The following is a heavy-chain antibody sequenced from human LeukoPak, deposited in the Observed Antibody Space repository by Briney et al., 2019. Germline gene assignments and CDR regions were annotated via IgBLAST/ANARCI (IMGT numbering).Heavy chain of an antibody. J-gene: IGHJ3*02. CDR1: DDSFISHY. CDR2: ISYIGST. D-gene: IGHD4-17*01. Sequence: SETLSPTCAVSDDSFISHYWTWIREPPGKGLEWIGYISYIGSTNYNPSLKSRVTISIDTSKNQFSLKLSSVTAADTAVYYCARDLVTVTKGFDIWGQGTMVSVSS. V-gene: IGHV4-59*11. CDR3: ARDLVTVTKGFDI.